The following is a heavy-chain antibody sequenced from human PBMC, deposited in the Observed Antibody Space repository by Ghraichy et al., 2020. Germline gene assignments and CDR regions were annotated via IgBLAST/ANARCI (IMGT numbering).Heavy chain of an antibody. CDR1: GYTLTELS. V-gene: IGHV1-24*01. CDR3: ATVGSAYVGDYVWGNLFDY. Sequence: ASVKVSCKVSGYTLTELSMHWVRQAPGKGLEWMGGFDPEDGETIYAQKFQGRVTMTEDTSTDTAYMELSSLRSEDTAVYYCATVGSAYVGDYVWGNLFDYWGQGTLVTVSS. J-gene: IGHJ4*02. CDR2: FDPEDGET. D-gene: IGHD3-16*01.